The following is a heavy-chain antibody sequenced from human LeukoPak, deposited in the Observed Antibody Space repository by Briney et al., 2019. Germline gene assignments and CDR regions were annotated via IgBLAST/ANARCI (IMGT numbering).Heavy chain of an antibody. J-gene: IGHJ4*02. CDR1: GYTFTSYD. D-gene: IGHD6-19*01. V-gene: IGHV1-8*01. CDR2: MNPNSGNT. Sequence: ASVKVSCKASGYTFTSYDINWVRPATGQGLEWMGWMNPNSGNTGYAQKFQGRVTMTRNTSISTAYMELSSLRSEDTAVYYCARAFPTTYSSGADYWGQGTLVTVSS. CDR3: ARAFPTTYSSGADY.